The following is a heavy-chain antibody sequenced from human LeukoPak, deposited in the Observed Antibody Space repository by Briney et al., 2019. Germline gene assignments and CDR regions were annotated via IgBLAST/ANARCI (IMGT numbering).Heavy chain of an antibody. CDR2: IRYDGSNK. J-gene: IGHJ4*02. CDR1: GFTFSNYA. D-gene: IGHD6-6*01. V-gene: IGHV3-30*02. Sequence: PGGSLRLSCAASGFTFSNYAMHWVRQAPGTGLERVKFIRYDGSNKYYAESVKGRFTISRDNSKNTLYLQMSSLRAEDTAVYYCAKAIHSSSSGVVDYWGQGTLVTVSS. CDR3: AKAIHSSSSGVVDY.